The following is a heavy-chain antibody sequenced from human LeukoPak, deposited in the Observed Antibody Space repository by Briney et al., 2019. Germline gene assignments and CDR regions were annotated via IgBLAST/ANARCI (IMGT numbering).Heavy chain of an antibody. CDR2: FDPEDGET. D-gene: IGHD6-13*01. Sequence: ASVKVSCKVSGYTLTELSMHWVRQAPGKRLEWMGGFDPEDGETIYAQKFQGRVTMTEDTSTDTAYMELSSLRSEDTAVYYCAARGYSSSWYAYWGQGTLVTVSS. J-gene: IGHJ4*02. V-gene: IGHV1-24*01. CDR3: AARGYSSSWYAY. CDR1: GYTLTELS.